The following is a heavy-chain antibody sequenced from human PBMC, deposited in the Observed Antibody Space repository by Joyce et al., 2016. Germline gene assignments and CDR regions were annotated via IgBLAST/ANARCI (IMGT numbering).Heavy chain of an antibody. CDR1: GGSIRSGSYF. Sequence: QVQLQESGPGLVKPSQTLSLTCTVSGGSIRSGSYFWSWIRQHPGKGLEWIGYIYYTGTTDYNPSLKSRLTISVDTSKNQFSLKLSSVTAADTAVYYCARFYSGYDYRWFDPWGQGTLVTVSS. V-gene: IGHV4-31*03. CDR2: IYYTGTT. J-gene: IGHJ5*02. D-gene: IGHD5-12*01. CDR3: ARFYSGYDYRWFDP.